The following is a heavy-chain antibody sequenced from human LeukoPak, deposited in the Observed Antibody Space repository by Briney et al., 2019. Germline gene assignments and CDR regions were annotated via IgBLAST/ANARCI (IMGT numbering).Heavy chain of an antibody. CDR1: GITCNTSS. J-gene: IGHJ3*02. Sequence: LSLNCAATGITCNTSSMQRLLPAHGNRLLVKAFTGYDGSNKYYADTVKGRFTISRDNSKNTLYLQMNSLRAEDTAVYYCASRYSSLGIDAFDIWGQGTMVTVSA. CDR2: TGYDGSNK. V-gene: IGHV3-30*02. D-gene: IGHD6-13*01. CDR3: ASRYSSLGIDAFDI.